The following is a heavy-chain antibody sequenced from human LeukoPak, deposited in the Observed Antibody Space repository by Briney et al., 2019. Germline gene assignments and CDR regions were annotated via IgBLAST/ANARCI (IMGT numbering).Heavy chain of an antibody. V-gene: IGHV3-33*01. CDR3: AREDSNETTALDY. CDR2: IWYDGSNK. Sequence: GGSLRLSCAASGFTFSSYGMHWVRQAPGKGLEWVAVIWYDGSNKYYADSVKGRFTISRDNPKNTLYLQMNSLRAEDTAVYYCAREDSNETTALDYWGQGTLVTVSS. CDR1: GFTFSSYG. D-gene: IGHD4-11*01. J-gene: IGHJ4*02.